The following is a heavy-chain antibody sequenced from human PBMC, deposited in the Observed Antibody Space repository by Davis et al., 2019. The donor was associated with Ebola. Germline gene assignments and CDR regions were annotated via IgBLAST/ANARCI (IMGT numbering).Heavy chain of an antibody. CDR1: GASLSGYY. V-gene: IGHV4-34*01. CDR2: INHSGST. D-gene: IGHD7-27*01. Sequence: MPSETLSPTCAVYGASLSGYYWSWIRQPPGKGLEWIGEINHSGSTNYNPSLKSRVTISVDTSKNQFSLKLSSVTAADTAVYYCARRPLGGNWFDPWGQGTLVTVSS. J-gene: IGHJ5*02. CDR3: ARRPLGGNWFDP.